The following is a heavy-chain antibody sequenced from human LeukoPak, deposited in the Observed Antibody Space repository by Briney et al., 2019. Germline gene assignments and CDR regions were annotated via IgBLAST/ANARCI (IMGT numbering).Heavy chain of an antibody. V-gene: IGHV3-30*18. CDR2: ISYDGSNK. CDR3: AKERGEMAFDY. D-gene: IGHD5-24*01. Sequence: GGSLRLSCAASGFTFSSYGMHWVRQAPGKGLDGVAVISYDGSNKYYADSVKGRFTISRDNSKNTLYLQMNSLRAEDTAVYYCAKERGEMAFDYWGQGTLVTVSS. J-gene: IGHJ4*02. CDR1: GFTFSSYG.